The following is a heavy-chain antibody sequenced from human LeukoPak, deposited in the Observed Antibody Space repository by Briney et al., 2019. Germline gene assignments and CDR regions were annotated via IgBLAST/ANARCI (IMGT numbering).Heavy chain of an antibody. J-gene: IGHJ4*02. CDR1: GFTFSSYA. Sequence: PGGSLRLSCAASGFTFSSYAMSSVRQAPGKGLEWVSAISGSGGSTYYADSVTGRFTVSRDNSKNTLYLQMNSLRAEDTAVYYCAKDKRRAYGDFDYWGQGTLVTVSS. D-gene: IGHD4-17*01. CDR2: ISGSGGST. CDR3: AKDKRRAYGDFDY. V-gene: IGHV3-23*01.